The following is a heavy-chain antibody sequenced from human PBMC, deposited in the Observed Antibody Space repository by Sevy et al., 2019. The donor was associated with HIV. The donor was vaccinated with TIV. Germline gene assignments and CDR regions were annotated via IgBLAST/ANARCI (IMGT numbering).Heavy chain of an antibody. CDR2: ISGSGGST. J-gene: IGHJ5*02. D-gene: IGHD3-10*01. Sequence: GGSLRLSCAASGFTFSSYAMSWVRQAPGKGLEWVSAISGSGGSTYYADSVKGRFTISRDNSKNTLYLQMNSLRAEDTAVYYCAKAPWYYGSGSYNWFDPWGQGTLVTVSS. CDR3: AKAPWYYGSGSYNWFDP. V-gene: IGHV3-23*01. CDR1: GFTFSSYA.